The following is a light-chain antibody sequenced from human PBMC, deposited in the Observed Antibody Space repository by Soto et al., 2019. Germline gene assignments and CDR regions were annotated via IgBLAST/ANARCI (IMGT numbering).Light chain of an antibody. J-gene: IGKJ1*01. CDR2: SAT. Sequence: EIVLTQSPGTLSVSPGDTATLSFSSSQSVSTNQLAWYQYKRGQAPRLVFHSATTRANAFPSRFSASGSGTDFTLTISGLQPEDFALYYCQVYGILPWTFGQGTKVDIK. CDR3: QVYGILPWT. V-gene: IGKV3-20*01. CDR1: QSVSTNQ.